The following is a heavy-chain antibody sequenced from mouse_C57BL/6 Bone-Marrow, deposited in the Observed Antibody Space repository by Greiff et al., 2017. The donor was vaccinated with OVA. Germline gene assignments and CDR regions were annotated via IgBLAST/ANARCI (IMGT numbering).Heavy chain of an antibody. CDR2: IYPGDGDT. CDR3: ARSRYGNYDYAMDY. CDR1: GYAFSSSW. Sequence: VQLQQSGPELVKPGASVKISCKASGYAFSSSWMNWVKQRPGKGLEWIGRIYPGDGDTNYNGKFKGKATLTADKSSSTAYMQLSSLTSEDSAVYFCARSRYGNYDYAMDYWGQGTSVTVSS. J-gene: IGHJ4*01. D-gene: IGHD2-1*01. V-gene: IGHV1-82*01.